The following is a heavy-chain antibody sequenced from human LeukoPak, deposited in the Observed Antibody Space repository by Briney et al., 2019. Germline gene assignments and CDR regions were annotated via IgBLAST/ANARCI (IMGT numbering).Heavy chain of an antibody. Sequence: PGRSLRPSCAASAVIFSSNTMHCVRLAPGKWLEWVGLISYDGSKKYYADSMKGRFTLHRDNSKNTLYLQMNSLRAEDTAVYYCARDLTPSRYSSSWNRFDYWGQGTLVTVSS. V-gene: IGHV3-30-3*01. CDR3: ARDLTPSRYSSSWNRFDY. J-gene: IGHJ4*02. CDR2: ISYDGSKK. CDR1: AVIFSSNT. D-gene: IGHD6-13*01.